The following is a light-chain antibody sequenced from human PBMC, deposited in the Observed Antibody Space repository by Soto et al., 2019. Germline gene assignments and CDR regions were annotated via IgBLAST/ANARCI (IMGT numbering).Light chain of an antibody. V-gene: IGKV3-15*01. J-gene: IGKJ1*01. Sequence: ETVMTQSPATLSESPGETATLFCRASQNVLSNLAWYQQKPGQAPRLLVHGASNRATGIPARFSGRGSGTEFTLIISNLQAEDFAVYYCQQYNNWPPWTFGQGTKVEIK. CDR1: QNVLSN. CDR2: GAS. CDR3: QQYNNWPPWT.